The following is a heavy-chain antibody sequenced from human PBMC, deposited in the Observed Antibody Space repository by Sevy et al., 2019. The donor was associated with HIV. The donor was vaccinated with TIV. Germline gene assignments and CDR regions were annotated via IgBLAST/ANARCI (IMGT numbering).Heavy chain of an antibody. J-gene: IGHJ3*02. CDR2: IYYSGST. Sequence: SDTLSLTCTVSGGSISSGGYYWSWIRQHPGKGLEWIGYIYYSGSTYYNPSLKSRVTISVDTSKNQFSLKLSSVTAADTAVYYCAREIVVPAANKGAFDIWGQGTMVTVSS. V-gene: IGHV4-31*03. CDR3: AREIVVPAANKGAFDI. CDR1: GGSISSGGYY. D-gene: IGHD2-2*01.